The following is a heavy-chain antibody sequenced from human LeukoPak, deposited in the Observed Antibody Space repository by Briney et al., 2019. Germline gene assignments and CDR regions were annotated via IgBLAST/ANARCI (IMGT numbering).Heavy chain of an antibody. Sequence: ASVKVSCKASGYTFTSYGINWVRQATGQGLEWMGWMNPNSGNTGYAQKFQGRVTMTRNTSISTAYMELSSLRSEDTAVYYCAGTLVLLWFGSYGMDVWGQWTTVTVSS. V-gene: IGHV1-8*01. CDR1: GYTFTSYG. D-gene: IGHD3-10*01. J-gene: IGHJ6*02. CDR3: AGTLVLLWFGSYGMDV. CDR2: MNPNSGNT.